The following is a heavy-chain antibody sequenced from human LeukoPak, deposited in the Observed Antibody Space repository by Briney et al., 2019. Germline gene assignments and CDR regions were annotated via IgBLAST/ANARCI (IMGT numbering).Heavy chain of an antibody. D-gene: IGHD2-2*01. CDR2: ISYDGGSK. CDR3: AKDRNEVSASWPSG. J-gene: IGHJ4*02. V-gene: IGHV3-30*18. CDR1: GFTFSRYG. Sequence: PGGSLRLSCAGSGFTFSRYGMHWVRQAPGKGLEWVALISYDGGSKDYADSVKGRFTISRDNSKNTLYLQVNSLRVEDAAVYYCAKDRNEVSASWPSGWGQGTLVTVSS.